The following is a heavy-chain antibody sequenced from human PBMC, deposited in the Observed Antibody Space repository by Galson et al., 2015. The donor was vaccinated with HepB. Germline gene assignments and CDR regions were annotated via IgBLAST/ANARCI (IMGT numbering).Heavy chain of an antibody. V-gene: IGHV7-4-1*02. CDR2: VNTNTGNP. CDR3: ARDRGSSSRFFDY. J-gene: IGHJ4*02. CDR1: GYVFTAYG. D-gene: IGHD3-22*01. Sequence: SVKVSCKASGYVFTAYGINWVRQAPGQGVEWMGWVNTNTGNPTYAQGFAGRFVFSLDTSVSTTYLQISSLKAEDTAVYYCARDRGSSSRFFDYWGQGTLVTVSS.